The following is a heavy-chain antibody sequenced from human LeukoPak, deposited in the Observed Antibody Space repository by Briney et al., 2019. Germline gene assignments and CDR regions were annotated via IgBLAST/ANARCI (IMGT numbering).Heavy chain of an antibody. CDR2: INPSGGST. CDR1: GYTFTSYY. V-gene: IGHV1-46*01. J-gene: IGHJ4*02. Sequence: ASVNVSSKASGYTFTSYYLHWVRQAPGQGLEWMGIINPSGGSTSYAQKFQGRVTMTRDTSTSTVYMELSSLRSEDTAVYYCARTVERGYYFDYWGQGTLVTVSS. CDR3: ARTVERGYYFDY. D-gene: IGHD3-16*01.